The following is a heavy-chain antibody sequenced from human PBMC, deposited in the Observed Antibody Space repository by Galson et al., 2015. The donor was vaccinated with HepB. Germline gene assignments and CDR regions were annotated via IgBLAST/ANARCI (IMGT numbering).Heavy chain of an antibody. CDR3: ARGPEWLLSSSCGMDV. CDR2: TYFRSRWYT. J-gene: IGHJ6*02. D-gene: IGHD5-12*01. V-gene: IGHV6-1*01. CDR1: GDSVSKSSVT. Sequence: CAISGDSVSKSSVTWNWIRQSPSRGLKWLGRTYFRSRWYTDYAESVKARISINPETSNNQFSLNLTSVTAADTAVYYCARGPEWLLSSSCGMDVWGRGTTVTVSS.